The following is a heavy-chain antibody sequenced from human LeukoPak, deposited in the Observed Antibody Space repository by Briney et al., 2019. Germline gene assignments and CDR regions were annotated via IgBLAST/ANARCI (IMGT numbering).Heavy chain of an antibody. J-gene: IGHJ4*02. D-gene: IGHD5-24*01. V-gene: IGHV4-59*01. CDR1: GGSISSYY. CDR2: IYYSGST. Sequence: SETLSLTCTVSGGSISSYYWSWIRQPTGKGLEWIGYIYYSGSTNYNPSLKSRVTISVDTSKNQFSLKLSSVTAADTAVYYCARKRDGPLDYWGQGTLVTVSS. CDR3: ARKRDGPLDY.